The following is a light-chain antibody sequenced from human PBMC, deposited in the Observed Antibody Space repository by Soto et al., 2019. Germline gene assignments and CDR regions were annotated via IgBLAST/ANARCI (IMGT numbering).Light chain of an antibody. CDR3: CSYAGSRTPLT. Sequence: QSALTQAACVSRSPGQSITISCTGTRSGVGSYNLVSCYQQHPGRAPKLMIYEVSKRPSGLSNRFSSSKSGNTASLTISGLHAEDEADYYCCSYAGSRTPLTFGTGTKLTVL. CDR2: EVS. CDR1: RSGVGSYNL. J-gene: IGLJ1*01. V-gene: IGLV2-23*02.